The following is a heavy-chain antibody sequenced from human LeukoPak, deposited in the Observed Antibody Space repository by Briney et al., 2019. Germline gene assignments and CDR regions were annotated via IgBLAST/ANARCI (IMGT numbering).Heavy chain of an antibody. Sequence: ASVKVSCKASGYTFTSYDINWVRQATGQGLEWMGWMNPNSGNTGYAQKFQGRVTMTRNTSISTAYMELSSLRSEDTAVYYCARKRIAARAIDYWGQGTLVTASS. J-gene: IGHJ4*02. CDR2: MNPNSGNT. CDR1: GYTFTSYD. CDR3: ARKRIAARAIDY. D-gene: IGHD6-6*01. V-gene: IGHV1-8*01.